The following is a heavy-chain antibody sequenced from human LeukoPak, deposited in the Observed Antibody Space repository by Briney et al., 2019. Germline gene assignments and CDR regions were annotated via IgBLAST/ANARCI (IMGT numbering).Heavy chain of an antibody. CDR2: IIPILGIA. Sequence: ASVKVSCKASGGTFSSYAISWVRQAPGQGLEWMGRIIPILGIANYAQKFQGRVTITADKSTSTAYMELSSLRSEDTAVYYCARDSLGHIRNFDLWGRGTLVTVSS. CDR3: ARDSLGHIRNFDL. CDR1: GGTFSSYA. V-gene: IGHV1-69*04. D-gene: IGHD2-21*01. J-gene: IGHJ2*01.